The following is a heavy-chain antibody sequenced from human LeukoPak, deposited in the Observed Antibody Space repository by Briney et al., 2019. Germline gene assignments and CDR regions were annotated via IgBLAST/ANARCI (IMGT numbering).Heavy chain of an antibody. CDR1: GFPVSSNY. CDR3: ARGTVTMVDY. V-gene: IGHV3-66*01. Sequence: GGSLRLSCAASGFPVSSNYMSWVREAPGGGLEWVSVIYCGGSTYDADSVKGRFTISRDNSKNPLFLQMNSLRAGDTAVYYCARGTVTMVDYWGQGTLVTVSS. D-gene: IGHD3-10*01. J-gene: IGHJ4*02. CDR2: IYCGGST.